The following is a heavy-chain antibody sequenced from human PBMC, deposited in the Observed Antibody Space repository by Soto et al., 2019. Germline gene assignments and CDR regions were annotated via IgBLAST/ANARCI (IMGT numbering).Heavy chain of an antibody. D-gene: IGHD2-2*02. V-gene: IGHV1-58*01. CDR1: GFTFTSSA. CDR3: AAAIRGMIRDAFDI. J-gene: IGHJ3*02. CDR2: IVVGSGNT. Sequence: SVKVSCKASGFTFTSSAVQWVRQARGQRLEWIGWIVVGSGNTNYAQKFQERVTITRDMSTSTAYMELSSLRSEDTAVYYCAAAIRGMIRDAFDIWGQGTMVTVSS.